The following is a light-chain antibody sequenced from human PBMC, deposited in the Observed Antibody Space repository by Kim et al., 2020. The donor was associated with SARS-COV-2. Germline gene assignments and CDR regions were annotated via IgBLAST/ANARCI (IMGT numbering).Light chain of an antibody. V-gene: IGKV2-30*02. CDR2: KVS. CDR3: MQGPHWPPYS. Sequence: DVVMTQSPLSLPVTLGQPASISCRSSQSLVHSDGNTYLNWFQQRPGQSPRRLIYKVSNRDSGVPDRFSGSGSGTVFTLKISRVEAEDVGVYYCMQGPHWPPYSFGRGTEVK. J-gene: IGKJ2*01. CDR1: QSLVHSDGNTY.